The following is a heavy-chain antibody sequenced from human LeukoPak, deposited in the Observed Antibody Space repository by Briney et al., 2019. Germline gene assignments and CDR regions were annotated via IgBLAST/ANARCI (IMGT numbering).Heavy chain of an antibody. Sequence: SETLSLTCTVSGGSISSYYWSWIRQPAGKGLEWIGRIYTSGSTNYNPSLKSRVTMSVDTSKNQFSLKLSSVTAADTAVYYCAREEGRYSSSWWDPTVVGDWEKENHNWFDPWGQGTLVTVSS. J-gene: IGHJ5*02. CDR2: IYTSGST. CDR1: GGSISSYY. D-gene: IGHD6-13*01. CDR3: AREEGRYSSSWWDPTVVGDWEKENHNWFDP. V-gene: IGHV4-4*07.